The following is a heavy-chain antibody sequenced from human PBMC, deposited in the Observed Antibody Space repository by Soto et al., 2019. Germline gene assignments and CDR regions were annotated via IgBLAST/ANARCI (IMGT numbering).Heavy chain of an antibody. D-gene: IGHD3-10*01. CDR1: GFNFGNFA. J-gene: IGHJ4*02. Sequence: EVQLLESGGGLVQPGGSLTRSCAASGFNFGNFAMTWVRQAPGKGLEWVSGIRESGNSLFFADSVKGRCTILRDNSQNTLHVQMHSLRAGDTAVYYCAKGRGLLYLGIDFWGQGTLVTVSS. CDR2: IRESGNSL. V-gene: IGHV3-23*01. CDR3: AKGRGLLYLGIDF.